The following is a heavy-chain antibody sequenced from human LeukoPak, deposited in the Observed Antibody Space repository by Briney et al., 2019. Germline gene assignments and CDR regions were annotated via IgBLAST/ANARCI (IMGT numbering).Heavy chain of an antibody. CDR1: GFTFSSYS. J-gene: IGHJ4*02. V-gene: IGHV3-21*01. Sequence: GGSLRLSCAASGFTFSSYSMNWVRQAPGKGLEWVSSISGSSSYIYYADSVKGRFTISRDNAKNSLCLQMNSLRAEDTAVYYCARVAGSWYAWGFDYWGQGTLVTVSS. CDR2: ISGSSSYI. CDR3: ARVAGSWYAWGFDY. D-gene: IGHD6-13*01.